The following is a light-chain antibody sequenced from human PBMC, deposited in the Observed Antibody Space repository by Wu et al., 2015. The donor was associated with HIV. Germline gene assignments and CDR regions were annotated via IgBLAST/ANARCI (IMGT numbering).Light chain of an antibody. CDR1: QNFNSNY. CDR3: QQAASSPWT. V-gene: IGKV3-20*01. J-gene: IGKJ1*01. CDR2: AVS. Sequence: EIVLTQSPGTLSLSPGERATLSCRASQNFNSNYLAWYQQKPGQAPRLLMYAVSSRATGIPDRFSGSGSATDFTLTISRLEPEDFALYYCQQAASSPWTFGQGTKVEIK.